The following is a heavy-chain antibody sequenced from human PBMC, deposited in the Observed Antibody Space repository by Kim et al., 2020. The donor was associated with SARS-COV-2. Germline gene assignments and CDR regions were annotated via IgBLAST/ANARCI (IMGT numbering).Heavy chain of an antibody. J-gene: IGHJ4*02. CDR1: GFTFSTYG. CDR3: AKRVDASGWCGLDY. V-gene: IGHV3-30*18. Sequence: GGSLRLSCAASGFTFSTYGMHWVRQPPGKGLEWVALISGDGTRTYYADSVKGRFTISRDNSGNMLSLQMSTLGPEDTAVYYCAKRVDASGWCGLDYWGQG. D-gene: IGHD6-19*01. CDR2: ISGDGTRT.